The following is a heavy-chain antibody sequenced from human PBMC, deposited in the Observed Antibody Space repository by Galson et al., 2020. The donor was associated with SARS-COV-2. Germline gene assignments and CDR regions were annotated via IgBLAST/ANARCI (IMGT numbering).Heavy chain of an antibody. CDR2: IYWNDDK. D-gene: IGHD6-6*01. CDR1: GFSLSTSGVG. V-gene: IGHV2-5*01. CDR3: AHSHSSIAARWAFDI. J-gene: IGHJ3*02. Sequence: SGPTLVKPTQTLMLTCTFSGFSLSTSGVGVGWIRQPPGKALEWLALIYWNDDKRYSPSLKSRLTITKDTSKNQVVLTMTNMDPVDTATYYCAHSHSSIAARWAFDIWGQGTMVTVSS.